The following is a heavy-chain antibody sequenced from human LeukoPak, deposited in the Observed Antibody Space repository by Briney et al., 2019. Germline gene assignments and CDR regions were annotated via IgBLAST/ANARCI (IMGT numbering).Heavy chain of an antibody. CDR2: ISSSGSTT. CDR1: GFTFSDYY. CDR3: ARVPRSGGSIDY. D-gene: IGHD6-19*01. V-gene: IGHV3-11*01. Sequence: GGSLRLSCAASGFTFSDYYMTWIRQAPGKGLEWVSYISSSGSTTHYADSVKGRFTISRDDAKNSLYVQMNNLRAEDTAVYYCARVPRSGGSIDYWGQGTLVAVSS. J-gene: IGHJ4*02.